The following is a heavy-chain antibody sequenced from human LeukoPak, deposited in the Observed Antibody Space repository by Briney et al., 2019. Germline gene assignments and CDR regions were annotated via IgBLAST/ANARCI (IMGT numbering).Heavy chain of an antibody. V-gene: IGHV3-9*01. CDR1: GFTFDDYA. D-gene: IGHD5-12*01. CDR3: AKDTRGYAAYYFDY. J-gene: IGHJ4*02. Sequence: PGGSLRLSCAASGFTFDDYAMHWVRQAPGKGLEWVSGISWNSGSIGYADSVKGRFTIPRDNAKNSLYLQMNSLRAEDTALYYCAKDTRGYAAYYFDYWGQGTLVTVSS. CDR2: ISWNSGSI.